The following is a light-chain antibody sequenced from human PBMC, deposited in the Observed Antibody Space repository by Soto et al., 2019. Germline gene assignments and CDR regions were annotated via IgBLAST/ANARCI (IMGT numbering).Light chain of an antibody. CDR3: GTWDSSMRGV. CDR2: DNN. Sequence: QSVLTQPPSVSAAPGQKVTISCSGSSSNIGSSYVSWYQQLPGTAPKLLIYDNNKRPSGIPDRFSGSKSGTSATLGITGLQTGDEADYFCGTWDSSMRGVFGTGTKVTVL. CDR1: SSNIGSSY. J-gene: IGLJ1*01. V-gene: IGLV1-51*01.